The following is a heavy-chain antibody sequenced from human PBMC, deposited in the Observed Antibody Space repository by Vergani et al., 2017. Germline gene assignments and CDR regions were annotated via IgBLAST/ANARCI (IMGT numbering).Heavy chain of an antibody. J-gene: IGHJ3*02. CDR2: IIPILGIA. CDR1: GGTFSSYT. V-gene: IGHV1-69*08. Sequence: QVQLVQSGAEVKKPGSSVKVSCKASGGTFSSYTISWVRQAPGQGLEWMGRIIPILGIANYAQKFQGRVTITADKSTSTAYMELRSLRSDDTAVYYCARDPIVGATRNAFDIWGQGTMVTVSS. CDR3: ARDPIVGATRNAFDI. D-gene: IGHD1-26*01.